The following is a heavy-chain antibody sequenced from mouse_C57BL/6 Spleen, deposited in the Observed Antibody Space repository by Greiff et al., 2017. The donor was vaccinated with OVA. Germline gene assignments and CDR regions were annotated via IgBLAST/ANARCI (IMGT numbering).Heavy chain of an antibody. D-gene: IGHD1-1*02. J-gene: IGHJ1*03. V-gene: IGHV5-4*01. Sequence: EVMLVESGGGLVKPGGSLKLSCAASGFTFSSYAMSWVRQTPEKRLEWVATISDGGSYTYYPDNVKGRFTISRDNAKNNLYLQMSHLKSEDTAMYYCARDGGYYWYFDVWGTGTTVTVSS. CDR1: GFTFSSYA. CDR2: ISDGGSYT. CDR3: ARDGGYYWYFDV.